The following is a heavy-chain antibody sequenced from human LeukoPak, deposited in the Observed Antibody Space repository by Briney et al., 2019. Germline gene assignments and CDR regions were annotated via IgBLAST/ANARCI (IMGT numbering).Heavy chain of an antibody. J-gene: IGHJ5*02. CDR3: ARVPIPYGAGGYYNGGGGWFDP. CDR2: INPNSGGT. D-gene: IGHD3-10*01. CDR1: GYTFTGYY. Sequence: ASVKVSCKASGYTFTGYYMHWVRQAPGQGLEWMGRINPNSGGTNYARKFQGRVTMTRHTPISTAYIELSRLRSDETAVYYCARVPIPYGAGGYYNGGGGWFDPWGQGTLVTVSS. V-gene: IGHV1-2*06.